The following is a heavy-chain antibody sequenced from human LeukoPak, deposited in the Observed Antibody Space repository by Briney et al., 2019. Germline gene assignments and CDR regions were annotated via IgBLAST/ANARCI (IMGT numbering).Heavy chain of an antibody. D-gene: IGHD5-18*01. V-gene: IGHV4-39*01. CDR1: GGSISSNSAY. Sequence: PSETLSLTCTVSGGSISSNSAYWGWIRQPPGKGLEWIGSIYYSKNTYYNPSLKSRVTISADTSKNQFSLRLDSVSAADTAVYYCASPRGFSYGYFDHWGQGSLVAVSS. J-gene: IGHJ4*02. CDR2: IYYSKNT. CDR3: ASPRGFSYGYFDH.